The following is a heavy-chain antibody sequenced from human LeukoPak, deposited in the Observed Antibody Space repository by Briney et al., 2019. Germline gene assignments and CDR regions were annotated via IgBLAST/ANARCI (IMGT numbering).Heavy chain of an antibody. CDR2: INPSGGST. V-gene: IGHV1-46*01. CDR3: ARDPTDRIVVVPAAIPYYYYGMDV. D-gene: IGHD2-2*01. J-gene: IGHJ6*02. CDR1: GYTFTSYY. Sequence: ASVKVSCKASGYTFTSYYMHWVRQAPGQGLEWMGIINPSGGSTSYAQKFQGRVTITADESTSTAYMELSSLRSEDTAVYYCARDPTDRIVVVPAAIPYYYYGMDVWGQGTTVTVSS.